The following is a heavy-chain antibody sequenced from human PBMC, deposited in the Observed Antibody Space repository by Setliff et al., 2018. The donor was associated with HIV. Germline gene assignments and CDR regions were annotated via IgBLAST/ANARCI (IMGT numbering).Heavy chain of an antibody. CDR3: ARPRLRGSGAFDI. CDR1: GGSISSGGYY. CDR2: IYYSGST. Sequence: PSETLSLTCTVSGGSISSGGYYWSWIRQHPGKGLEWIGYIYYSGSTYYNPSLKSLVTISVDTSKNQFSLKLSSVTAADTAVYYCARPRLRGSGAFDIWGQGTMVTVSS. D-gene: IGHD2-21*01. J-gene: IGHJ3*02. V-gene: IGHV4-31*01.